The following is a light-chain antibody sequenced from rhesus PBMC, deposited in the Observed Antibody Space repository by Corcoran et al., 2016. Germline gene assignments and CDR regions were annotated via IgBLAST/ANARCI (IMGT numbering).Light chain of an antibody. CDR1: ESVGSY. V-gene: IGKV3-40*03. CDR3: QQYNDLLYS. Sequence: EIVMTQSPATLSLSPGETATLSCRASESVGSYLAWYPPKPGQAPKLLVHSANFRATGIPERFRGRGCRTEFTLTISSLEPEDVGGYHGQQYNDLLYSFGQGTKVEIK. J-gene: IGKJ2*01. CDR2: SAN.